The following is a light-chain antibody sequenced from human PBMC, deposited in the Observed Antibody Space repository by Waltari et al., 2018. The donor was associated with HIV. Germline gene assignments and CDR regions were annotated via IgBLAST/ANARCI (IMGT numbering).Light chain of an antibody. CDR2: DVS. CDR1: SSDVGGYNY. Sequence: QSALTQPRSVSGSPGQSVTISCTGTSSDVGGYNYVSWYPPPPGKAPKLMIYDVSKRPSGVPDRFSGSKSGNTASLTISGLQAEDEADYYCCSYAGSYTFEVFGGGTKLTVL. CDR3: CSYAGSYTFEV. V-gene: IGLV2-11*01. J-gene: IGLJ3*02.